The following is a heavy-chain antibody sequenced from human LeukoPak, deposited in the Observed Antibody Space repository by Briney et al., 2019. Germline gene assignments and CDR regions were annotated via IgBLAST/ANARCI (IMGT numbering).Heavy chain of an antibody. D-gene: IGHD3-22*01. CDR2: IYPGDSDT. CDR1: GYSFTSYW. Sequence: GESLKISCKGSGYSFTSYWIGWVRQMPGKGLEWMGIIYPGDSDTRYSPSFQGQVTISADKSISTAYLQWSSLKASDTAMYYCARRSGEYYYDSRYNWFDPWGQGTLVTVS. V-gene: IGHV5-51*01. CDR3: ARRSGEYYYDSRYNWFDP. J-gene: IGHJ5*02.